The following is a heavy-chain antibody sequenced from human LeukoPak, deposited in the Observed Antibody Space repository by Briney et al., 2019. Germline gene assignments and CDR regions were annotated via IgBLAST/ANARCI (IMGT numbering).Heavy chain of an antibody. CDR1: GFTVSSNY. V-gene: IGHV3-53*01. Sequence: GGSLRLSCAASGFTVSSNYMSWVRQAPGKGLEWGSVIYSGGSTYYADSVKGRFTISRDNSKNTLYLQMNSLRAEDTAVYYCARGGVDSSGYYSYFDYWGQGTLVTVSS. CDR3: ARGGVDSSGYYSYFDY. D-gene: IGHD3-22*01. CDR2: IYSGGST. J-gene: IGHJ4*02.